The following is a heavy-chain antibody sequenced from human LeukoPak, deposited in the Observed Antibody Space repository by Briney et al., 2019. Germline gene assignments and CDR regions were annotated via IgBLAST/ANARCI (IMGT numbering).Heavy chain of an antibody. CDR1: GFTFDDYA. Sequence: GGSLRLSCAASGFTFDDYAMHWVRQAPGKGLEWVSGISWNSGSIGYADSVKGRFTISRDNAKSSLYLQMDSLRVEDTAFYYCARDLAYSRLDYWGQGVLVTVSS. V-gene: IGHV3-9*01. D-gene: IGHD5-18*01. J-gene: IGHJ4*02. CDR3: ARDLAYSRLDY. CDR2: ISWNSGSI.